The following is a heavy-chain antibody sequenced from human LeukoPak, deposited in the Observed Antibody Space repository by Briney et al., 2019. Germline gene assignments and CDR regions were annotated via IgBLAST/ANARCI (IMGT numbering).Heavy chain of an antibody. Sequence: GGALRLSCTASGFTFGDYAISWVRQAPGKGLEWVGFIRSKAYGGTTEYAASVKGRFTISRDDSKSIAYLQMNSLKTEDTAVYYCTREINYYGSGSDAFDIWGQGTMVTVSS. J-gene: IGHJ3*02. CDR1: GFTFGDYA. V-gene: IGHV3-49*04. CDR3: TREINYYGSGSDAFDI. D-gene: IGHD3-10*01. CDR2: IRSKAYGGTT.